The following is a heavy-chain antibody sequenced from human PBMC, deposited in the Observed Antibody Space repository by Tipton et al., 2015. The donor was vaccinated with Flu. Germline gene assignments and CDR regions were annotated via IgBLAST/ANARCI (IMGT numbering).Heavy chain of an antibody. D-gene: IGHD2-2*01. Sequence: TLSLTCVVSGGSVSSSGHYWGWVRQSPGGELEWIGSVYHRETTYYRGTTRYNPSLMSRVTISVDSSKSQFSLQLNSVTATDTAVYYCVSCTNYYYGMDVWGQGTTVTVSS. CDR1: GGSVSSSGHY. J-gene: IGHJ6*02. CDR3: VSCTNYYYGMDV. CDR2: VYHRETTYYRGTT. V-gene: IGHV4-39*01.